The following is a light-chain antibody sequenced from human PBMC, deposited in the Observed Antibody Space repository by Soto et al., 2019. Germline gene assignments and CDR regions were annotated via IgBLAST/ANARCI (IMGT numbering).Light chain of an antibody. Sequence: DIVMTQSPLSLPVTPGEPASISCRSSQSLLHSNGYNYLDWYLQKPGQSPQLLIYLGSNRASGVPDRFSVSGSGTDFTVKISRVEAEDVGVYYCMQALQTPLTFGGGTKVEIK. J-gene: IGKJ4*01. CDR3: MQALQTPLT. V-gene: IGKV2-28*01. CDR1: QSLLHSNGYNY. CDR2: LGS.